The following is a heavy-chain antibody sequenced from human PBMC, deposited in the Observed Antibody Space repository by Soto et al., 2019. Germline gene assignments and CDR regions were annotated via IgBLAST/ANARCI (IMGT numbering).Heavy chain of an antibody. D-gene: IGHD3-10*01. J-gene: IGHJ3*02. CDR3: ARRYGSLFDI. Sequence: PSETLSLTCAVSGDSISSYYCMWIRQPPGKGLESIGYLYYGRSANYNPSLKSRVTLSVDTSKNQFSLKLSSVTAADTAVYYCARRYGSLFDIWGQGTMVTVSS. CDR1: GDSISSYY. CDR2: LYYGRSA. V-gene: IGHV4-59*08.